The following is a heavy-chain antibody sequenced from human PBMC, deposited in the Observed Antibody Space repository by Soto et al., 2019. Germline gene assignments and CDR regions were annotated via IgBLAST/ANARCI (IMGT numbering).Heavy chain of an antibody. D-gene: IGHD6-19*01. Sequence: GGSLRLSCAASGFTFSSYSMNWVRQAPGKGLEWVSYISSSSSTIYYADSVKGRFTISRDNAKNSLYLQMNSLRDEDTAVYYCARAPKGLGVAGTFYFDYWGQGTLVTVSS. CDR1: GFTFSSYS. V-gene: IGHV3-48*02. CDR2: ISSSSSTI. J-gene: IGHJ4*02. CDR3: ARAPKGLGVAGTFYFDY.